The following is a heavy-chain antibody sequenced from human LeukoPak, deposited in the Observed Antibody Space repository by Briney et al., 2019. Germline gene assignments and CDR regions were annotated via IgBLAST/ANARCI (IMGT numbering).Heavy chain of an antibody. CDR3: VRDRVPGIAVAGTVDD. CDR2: INPNSGGT. V-gene: IGHV1-2*06. D-gene: IGHD6-19*01. J-gene: IGHJ4*02. Sequence: ASVKVSCKASGYTFTGYYMYWGRQAPRQGLEWMGRINPNSGGTNDAQKCQGRVTMTRDTSITTAYLELSRLRSDDTAVYSCVRDRVPGIAVAGTVDDWGQGCLVTVSS. CDR1: GYTFTGYY.